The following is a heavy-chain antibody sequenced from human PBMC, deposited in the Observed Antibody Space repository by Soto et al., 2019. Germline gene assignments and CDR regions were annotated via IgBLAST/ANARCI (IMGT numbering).Heavy chain of an antibody. CDR2: IYYSGST. CDR1: GGSISSSSYY. Sequence: SETLSLTCTVSGGSISSSSYYWGWIRQPPGKGLEWIGSIYYSGSTYYNPSLKSRVTISVDTSKNQFPLKLSSVTAADTAVYYCARQDFSSGWYYFDYWGQGTLVTVSS. V-gene: IGHV4-39*01. J-gene: IGHJ4*02. CDR3: ARQDFSSGWYYFDY. D-gene: IGHD6-19*01.